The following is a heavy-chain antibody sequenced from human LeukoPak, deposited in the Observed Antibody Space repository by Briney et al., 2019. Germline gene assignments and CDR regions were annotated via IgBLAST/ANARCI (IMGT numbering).Heavy chain of an antibody. J-gene: IGHJ4*02. CDR2: IIPIFDTG. CDR3: ARTYYYDSSGYYFDY. Sequence: SVKVSCEASGYTFTSYGISWVRQAPGQGLEWMGGIIPIFDTGNYAQKFQGRLTITADESTSTAYMELSSLRSEDTAVYYCARTYYYDSSGYYFDYWGQGTLVTVSS. V-gene: IGHV1-69*13. CDR1: GYTFTSYG. D-gene: IGHD3-22*01.